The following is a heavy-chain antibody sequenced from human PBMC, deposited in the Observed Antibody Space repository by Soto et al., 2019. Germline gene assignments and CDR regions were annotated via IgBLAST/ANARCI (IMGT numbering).Heavy chain of an antibody. V-gene: IGHV3-11*01. CDR1: GVSCSHYY. Sequence: GGSLRLSCAASGVSCSHYYMTCIRQSPGKGLEWVSHISGSGTAIYYADSVRGRFTVSRDNAKKSLYLQMKSLRVDDTAVYYCVSVAYPSPPRYAYYWCRG. J-gene: IGHJ4*02. D-gene: IGHD3-16*01. CDR3: VSVAYPSPPRYAYY. CDR2: ISGSGTAI.